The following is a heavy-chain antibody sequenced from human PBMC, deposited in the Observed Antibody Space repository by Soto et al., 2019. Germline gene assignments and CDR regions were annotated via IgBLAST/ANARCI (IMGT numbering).Heavy chain of an antibody. CDR3: ARAAHYSSPFRWFDP. D-gene: IGHD6-13*01. CDR1: GGSISSGGYY. CDR2: IYYSGST. J-gene: IGHJ5*02. V-gene: IGHV4-31*03. Sequence: SETLSLTCTFSGGSISSGGYYWSWIRQHPGKGLEWIGYIYYSGSTYYNPSLKSRVTISVDTSKNQFSLKLSSVTAADTAVYYCARAAHYSSPFRWFDPWGQGTLVTVS.